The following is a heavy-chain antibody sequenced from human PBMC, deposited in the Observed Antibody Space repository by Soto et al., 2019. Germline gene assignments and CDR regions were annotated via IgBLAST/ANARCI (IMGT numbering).Heavy chain of an antibody. Sequence: SSVKVSCKASGYTFTSYDINWVRQSTGQGLEWMGWMNPNSGNTGYAQKFQGRVTMTRNTSISTAYMELSSLRYEDTAVYYCARSTPGGGYYFDYWGQGTLVTVSS. CDR1: GYTFTSYD. V-gene: IGHV1-8*01. J-gene: IGHJ4*02. CDR3: ARSTPGGGYYFDY. D-gene: IGHD2-2*01. CDR2: MNPNSGNT.